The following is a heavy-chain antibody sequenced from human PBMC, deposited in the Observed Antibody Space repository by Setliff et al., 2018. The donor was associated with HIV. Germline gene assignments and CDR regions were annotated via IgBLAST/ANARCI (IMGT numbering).Heavy chain of an antibody. D-gene: IGHD1-26*01. CDR2: IYHTGKT. CDR1: GDPIFIGGYY. Sequence: PSETLSLTCTVSGDPIFIGGYYWSWIRQHPGGGLEWIGYIYHTGKTYYNPSLQSRIIMSLDMSQNQFSLKLSSVTAADTAVYYCAKEGNSVDNWLDPWVPGLSWSPSPQ. V-gene: IGHV4-31*03. CDR3: AKEGNSVDNWLDP. J-gene: IGHJ5*02.